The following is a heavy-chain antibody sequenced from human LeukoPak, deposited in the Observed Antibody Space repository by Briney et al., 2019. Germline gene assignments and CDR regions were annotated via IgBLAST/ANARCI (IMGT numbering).Heavy chain of an antibody. D-gene: IGHD3-22*01. CDR2: ISGSGGST. CDR3: AKESTYYYDSSGYYSY. Sequence: QPGGSLRLSCAASGFTFSKYAMSWVRQAPGKGLEWVSAISGSGGSTYYADSVKGRFTISRDNSKNTLYLQMNSLRAEDTAVYYCAKESTYYYDSSGYYSYWGQGTLVTVSS. J-gene: IGHJ4*02. V-gene: IGHV3-23*01. CDR1: GFTFSKYA.